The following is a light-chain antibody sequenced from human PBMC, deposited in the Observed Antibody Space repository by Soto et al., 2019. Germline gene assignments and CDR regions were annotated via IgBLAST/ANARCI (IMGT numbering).Light chain of an antibody. V-gene: IGKV1-39*01. CDR1: RSISNY. CDR2: GAA. CDR3: QQSYTAPYT. J-gene: IGKJ3*01. Sequence: DIQMTQSPSSLSASVGDAVSLTCRASRSISNYLNWYQQKPGRAPQLLISGAASLQRGVPSRFSGSGSGTTFTLTITSLQPDDFAIYFCQQSYTAPYTFGPGTKVEIK.